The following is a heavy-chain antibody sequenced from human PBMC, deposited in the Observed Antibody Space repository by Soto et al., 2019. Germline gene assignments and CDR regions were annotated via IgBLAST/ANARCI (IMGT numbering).Heavy chain of an antibody. D-gene: IGHD6-6*01. J-gene: IGHJ6*02. CDR2: IYWDDDK. CDR1: GFSLSTSGVG. V-gene: IGHV2-5*02. CDR3: AHRLGSSGPFDYYYYGMDV. Sequence: QITLKESGPTLVKPTQTLTLTCTFSGFSLSTSGVGVGWIRQPPGKALEWLALIYWDDDKRYSPSLKSRLTITKDTSKTQVVLTMTNMDPVDTATYYCAHRLGSSGPFDYYYYGMDVWGQGTTVTVSS.